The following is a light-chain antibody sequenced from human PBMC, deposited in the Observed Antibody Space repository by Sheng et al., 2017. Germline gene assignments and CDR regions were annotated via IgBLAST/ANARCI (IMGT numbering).Light chain of an antibody. CDR2: GAS. V-gene: IGKV3-15*01. Sequence: EIVLTQSPVTLSLSPGERLTLSCRASQXVDTYLAWYQQKVGQAPRVLIYGASTRATGIPDRFSASGSGTEFTLTITSLQSEDFAIYYCQQYLHWPLTFGGGTKVEIK. CDR1: QXVDTY. CDR3: QQYLHWPLT. J-gene: IGKJ4*01.